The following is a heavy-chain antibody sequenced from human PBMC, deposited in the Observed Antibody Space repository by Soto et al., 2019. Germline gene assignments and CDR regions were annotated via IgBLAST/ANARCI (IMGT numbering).Heavy chain of an antibody. CDR1: GFTVSSNY. CDR2: IYSGGST. Sequence: PGGSLRLSCAASGFTVSSNYMSWVRQAPGKGLEWVSVIYSGGSTYYADSVKGRFTISRDNSKNTLYLQMNSLRAEDTAVYYCARGRYGPEADAFDIWGHWTSVTVS. CDR3: ARGRYGPEADAFDI. D-gene: IGHD5-18*01. V-gene: IGHV3-53*01. J-gene: IGHJ3*02.